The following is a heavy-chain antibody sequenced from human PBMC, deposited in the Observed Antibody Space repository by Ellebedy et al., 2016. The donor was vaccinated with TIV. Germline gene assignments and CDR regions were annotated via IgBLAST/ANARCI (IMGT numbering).Heavy chain of an antibody. CDR3: ARIKIWCSFDL. Sequence: GESLKISCAASGFTFSDNAMGWVRQAPGKGLEWVAGISFGGESTYYPDSVKGRFTISRDNSKNTVYLQMSSLRGEDTAVYYCARIKIWCSFDLWGQGTVVTVSS. V-gene: IGHV3-23*01. D-gene: IGHD2-8*01. CDR1: GFTFSDNA. CDR2: ISFGGEST. J-gene: IGHJ3*01.